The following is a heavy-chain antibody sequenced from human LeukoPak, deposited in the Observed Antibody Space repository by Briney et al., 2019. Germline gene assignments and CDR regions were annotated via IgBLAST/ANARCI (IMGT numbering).Heavy chain of an antibody. D-gene: IGHD1-1*01. J-gene: IGHJ4*02. CDR3: AKHNIDY. Sequence: GGSLRLSCAVSGFSVSNNYMSWVRQAPGKGLEWVSAISGSGGSTYYADSVKGRFTISRDNSKNTLYLQMNSLRAEDTAVYYCAKHNIDYWGQGTLVTVSS. CDR1: GFSVSNNY. V-gene: IGHV3-23*01. CDR2: ISGSGGST.